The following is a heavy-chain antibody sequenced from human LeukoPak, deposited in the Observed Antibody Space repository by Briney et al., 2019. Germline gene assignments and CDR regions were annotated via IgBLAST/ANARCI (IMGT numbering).Heavy chain of an antibody. V-gene: IGHV3-21*01. CDR2: ISSSGSYI. J-gene: IGHJ4*02. CDR3: AREGGTGGYFDY. CDR1: RFTFSSYS. D-gene: IGHD2-15*01. Sequence: GGSLRLSCAASRFTFSSYSMNWVRQAPGKGLEWVSSISSSGSYIYYADSVKGRFTISRDNAKNSLYLQMNSLRAEDTAVYYCAREGGTGGYFDYWGQGTLVTVSS.